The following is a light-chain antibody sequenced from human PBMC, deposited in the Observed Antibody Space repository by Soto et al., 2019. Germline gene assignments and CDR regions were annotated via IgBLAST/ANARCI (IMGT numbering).Light chain of an antibody. J-gene: IGLJ1*01. CDR2: EVS. CDR3: SSYSTSSTLAYV. Sequence: SVLTQPASVSGSPGQSITISCTGTSSDIVNYDYVSWYQQHPGKAPKLIIYEVSNRPSGVSHRFSGSKSGNTASLTISGLQAEDEADYSCSSYSTSSTLAYVFGTGTKVTVL. CDR1: SSDIVNYDY. V-gene: IGLV2-14*01.